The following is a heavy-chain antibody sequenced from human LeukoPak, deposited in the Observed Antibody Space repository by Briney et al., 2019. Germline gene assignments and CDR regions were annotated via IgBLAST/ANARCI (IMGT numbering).Heavy chain of an antibody. CDR2: IYYSGST. Sequence: SETLSLTCTVSGGSISSYYWSWIRQPPGKGLEWIGYIYYSGSTTYNPSLKSRVTISVDTSKNQFSLKLSSVTAADTAVYYCARTYYMDVWGKGTTVTVSS. CDR1: GGSISSYY. CDR3: ARTYYMDV. V-gene: IGHV4-59*01. J-gene: IGHJ6*03.